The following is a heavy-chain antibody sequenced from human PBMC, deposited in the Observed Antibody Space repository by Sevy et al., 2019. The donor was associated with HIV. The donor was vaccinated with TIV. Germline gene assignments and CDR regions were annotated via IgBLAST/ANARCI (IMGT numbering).Heavy chain of an antibody. Sequence: GGSLRLSCAASGFTFSSYAMSWVRQAPGKGLEWVSAISGSGGSTYYADSVKGRFTISRDNSKNTLYLQMNSLRAEDTAVYYCAKERPYYYDSSGYGLGAFDIWCQGTMVTVSS. V-gene: IGHV3-23*01. CDR2: ISGSGGST. CDR1: GFTFSSYA. CDR3: AKERPYYYDSSGYGLGAFDI. J-gene: IGHJ3*02. D-gene: IGHD3-22*01.